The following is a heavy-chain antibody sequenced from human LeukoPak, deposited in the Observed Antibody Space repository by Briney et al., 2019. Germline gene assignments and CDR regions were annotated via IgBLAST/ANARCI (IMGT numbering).Heavy chain of an antibody. CDR3: ARDRPPYSSSWYSPWGAFDI. D-gene: IGHD6-13*01. J-gene: IGHJ3*02. Sequence: PGGSLRLSCAASGFTFSSYSMDWVRQAPGKGLEWVSYISSSSSYIYYADSVKGRFTISRDNAKNSLYLQMNSLRAEDTAVYYCARDRPPYSSSWYSPWGAFDIWGQGTMVTVSS. CDR2: ISSSSSYI. CDR1: GFTFSSYS. V-gene: IGHV3-21*01.